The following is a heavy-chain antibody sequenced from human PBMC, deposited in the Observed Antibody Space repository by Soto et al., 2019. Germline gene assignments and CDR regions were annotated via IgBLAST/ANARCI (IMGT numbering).Heavy chain of an antibody. Sequence: ASVKVACKASGYTFTSYAMHWVRQAPGQRLEWMGRIIPILGIANYAQKFQGRVTITADKSTSTAYMELSSLRSEDTAVYYCARGRDGNYYYYGIDVWGQGTTVTVSS. CDR1: GYTFTSYA. D-gene: IGHD1-1*01. CDR2: IIPILGIA. J-gene: IGHJ6*02. CDR3: ARGRDGNYYYYGIDV. V-gene: IGHV1-69*04.